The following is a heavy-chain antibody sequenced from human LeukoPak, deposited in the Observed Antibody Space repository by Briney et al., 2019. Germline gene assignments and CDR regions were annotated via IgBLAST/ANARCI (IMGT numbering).Heavy chain of an antibody. CDR2: TYYRSKWYN. J-gene: IGHJ3*02. CDR1: GESVSSNSAA. D-gene: IGHD6-19*01. Sequence: SQTLSLTCAISGESVSSNSAAWNRIGQSPSRGLEWLGRTYYRSKWYNDYAVSVKSRITINPDTSKNQFSLQLNSVTPEDTAVYYCAGYSSGLDAFDIWGQGTMVTVPS. CDR3: AGYSSGLDAFDI. V-gene: IGHV6-1*01.